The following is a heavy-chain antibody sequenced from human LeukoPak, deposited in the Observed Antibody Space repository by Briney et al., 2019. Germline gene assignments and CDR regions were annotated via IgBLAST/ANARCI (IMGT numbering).Heavy chain of an antibody. J-gene: IGHJ3*02. Sequence: PSETLSLTCAVSGYSLSSGYYWGWIRQPPGKGLEWIGSIYHSGSTYYNPSLKGRVTISVDTSKNQFSLKLSSVTAADTAVYYCARPHYYDSSGPWDAFDIWGQGTMVTVSS. CDR3: ARPHYYDSSGPWDAFDI. D-gene: IGHD3-22*01. CDR2: IYHSGST. V-gene: IGHV4-38-2*01. CDR1: GYSLSSGYY.